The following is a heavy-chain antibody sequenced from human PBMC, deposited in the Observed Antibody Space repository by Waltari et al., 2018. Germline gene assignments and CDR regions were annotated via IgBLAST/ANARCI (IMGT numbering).Heavy chain of an antibody. CDR1: GGSISSHY. V-gene: IGHV4-59*08. CDR2: IYHSGST. J-gene: IGHJ3*02. Sequence: QVQLQESGPGLVKPSETLSLTCTVSGGSISSHYWSWIRQPPGKGLEWIGSIYHSGSTYYNPSLKSRVTISVDTSKNQFSLKLSSVTAADTAVYYCARRIRDAFDIWGQGTMVTVSS. CDR3: ARRIRDAFDI.